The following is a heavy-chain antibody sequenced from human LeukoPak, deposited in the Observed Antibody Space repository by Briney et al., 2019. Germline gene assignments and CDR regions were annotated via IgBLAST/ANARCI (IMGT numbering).Heavy chain of an antibody. Sequence: GGSLRLSCAASGFTLRSYTMNWVRQAPGKGLEWVSSIGISSNKIYYADSVKGRFIISRDNAKNSVYLQMNSLRAEDTAVYYCARVGITMVRGGEDWFDPWGQGTPVTVSS. CDR1: GFTLRSYT. D-gene: IGHD3-10*01. CDR3: ARVGITMVRGGEDWFDP. J-gene: IGHJ5*02. V-gene: IGHV3-21*01. CDR2: IGISSNKI.